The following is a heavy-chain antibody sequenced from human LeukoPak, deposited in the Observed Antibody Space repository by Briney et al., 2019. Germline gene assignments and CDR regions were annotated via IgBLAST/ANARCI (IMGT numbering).Heavy chain of an antibody. D-gene: IGHD5-12*01. J-gene: IGHJ3*02. CDR1: GGSISSGSYY. CDR2: IYTSGST. Sequence: SETLSLTCTVSGGSISSGSYYWSWIRQPAGKGLEWIGRIYTSGSTNYNPSLKSRVTISVDTSKNQFSLKLSSVTAADTAVYYCARDRGYSGYDSGAFDIWGQGTMVTFSS. V-gene: IGHV4-61*02. CDR3: ARDRGYSGYDSGAFDI.